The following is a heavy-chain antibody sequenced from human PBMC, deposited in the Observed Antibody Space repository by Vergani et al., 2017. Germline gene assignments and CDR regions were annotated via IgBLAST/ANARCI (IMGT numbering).Heavy chain of an antibody. CDR2: IYYSGST. J-gene: IGHJ5*02. CDR3: ARDRYEFWSGYYTEGNWFDP. Sequence: QVQLQESGPGLVKPSETLSLTCTVSGGSISSYYWSWIRQPPGKGLEWIGYIYYSGSTNYNPSLKSRVTISVDTSKNQFSLKLSSGTAADTAVYYCARDRYEFWSGYYTEGNWFDPWGQGTLVTVSS. V-gene: IGHV4-59*01. CDR1: GGSISSYY. D-gene: IGHD3-3*01.